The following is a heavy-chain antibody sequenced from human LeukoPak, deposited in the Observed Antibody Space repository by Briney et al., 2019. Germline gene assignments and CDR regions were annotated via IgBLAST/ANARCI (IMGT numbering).Heavy chain of an antibody. J-gene: IGHJ4*02. Sequence: GGSLRLSCAASGFTFSNYGMHWVRQAPGKGLEWGAFIRFDGSNKYYADSVKGRFTISRENSKNTLYLQMNSLRAEDTAVYYCAKDKGSGSLYYFDFWGQGTLVTVSS. CDR3: AKDKGSGSLYYFDF. CDR1: GFTFSNYG. CDR2: IRFDGSNK. D-gene: IGHD3-10*01. V-gene: IGHV3-30*02.